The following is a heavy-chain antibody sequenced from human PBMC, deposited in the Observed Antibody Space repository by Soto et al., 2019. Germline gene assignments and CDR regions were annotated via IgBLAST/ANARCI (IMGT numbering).Heavy chain of an antibody. J-gene: IGHJ5*02. CDR2: MNPNSGNT. CDR3: AGAPPGGGGNWFDP. CDR1: GYTFTSYD. D-gene: IGHD3-10*01. V-gene: IGHV1-8*01. Sequence: QVQLVQSGAEVKKPGASVKVSYKASGYTFTSYDINWVRQATGQGLEWMGWMNPNSGNTAYAQKFQGRVTMTRNTPQRPPYRKLSRPRSEDTAVYSFAGAPPGGGGNWFDPWGQGTLVTVSS.